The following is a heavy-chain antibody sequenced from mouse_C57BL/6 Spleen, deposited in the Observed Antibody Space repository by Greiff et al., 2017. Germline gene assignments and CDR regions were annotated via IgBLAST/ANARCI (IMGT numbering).Heavy chain of an antibody. CDR2: LSSGSSTI. D-gene: IGHD1-1*01. V-gene: IGHV5-17*01. CDR3: ARFYGSSYWYFDV. J-gene: IGHJ1*03. CDR1: GFTFSDYG. Sequence: DVKLVESGGGLVKPGGSLKLSCAASGFTFSDYGIHWVRQAPEKGLEWVAYLSSGSSTIYYADTVKGRFPISRDNAKNTLFLQMTSLRSEDTAMYYCARFYGSSYWYFDVWGTGTTVTVSS.